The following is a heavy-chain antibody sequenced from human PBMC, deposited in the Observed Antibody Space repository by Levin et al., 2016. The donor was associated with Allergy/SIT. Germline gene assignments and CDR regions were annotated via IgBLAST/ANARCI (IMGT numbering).Heavy chain of an antibody. J-gene: IGHJ4*02. CDR2: IYDSGRT. CDR3: ARATTYFGSGSYRLHYFDS. Sequence: SETLSLTCTVSGDSVSSGKYYWSWIRQPPGKGLEWIGYIYDSGRTNYNPSLKSRVTISVDTSKNQFSLKLSSMTAADTAVYYCARATTYFGSGSYRLHYFDSWGPGTLVTVSS. CDR1: GDSVSSGKYY. D-gene: IGHD3-10*01. V-gene: IGHV4-61*01.